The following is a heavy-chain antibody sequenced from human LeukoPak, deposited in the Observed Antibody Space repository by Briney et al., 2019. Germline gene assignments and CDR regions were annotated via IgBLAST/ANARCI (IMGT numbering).Heavy chain of an antibody. CDR3: ASEDCSGGSCPSGAFDI. CDR2: IYHSGST. V-gene: IGHV4-4*02. D-gene: IGHD2-15*01. J-gene: IGHJ3*02. Sequence: PSETLSLTCAVSGGSISSSNWWSWVRQPPRKGLEWIGEIYHSGSTNYNPSLKSRVTISVDKSKNQFSLKLSSVTAADTAVYYCASEDCSGGSCPSGAFDIWGQGTMVTVSS. CDR1: GGSISSSNW.